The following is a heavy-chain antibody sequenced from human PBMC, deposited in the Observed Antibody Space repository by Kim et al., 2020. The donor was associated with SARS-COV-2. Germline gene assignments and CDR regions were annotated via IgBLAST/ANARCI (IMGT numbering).Heavy chain of an antibody. J-gene: IGHJ5*02. CDR1: GFTFSSYG. D-gene: IGHD3-16*02. V-gene: IGHV3-30*18. CDR2: ISYDGSNK. Sequence: GGSLRLSCAASGFTFSSYGMHWVRQAPGKGLEWVAVISYDGSNKYYADSVKGRFTISRDNSKNTLYLQMNSLRAEDTAVYYCAKDTLITFGGVIVANWFDPWGQGTLVTVSS. CDR3: AKDTLITFGGVIVANWFDP.